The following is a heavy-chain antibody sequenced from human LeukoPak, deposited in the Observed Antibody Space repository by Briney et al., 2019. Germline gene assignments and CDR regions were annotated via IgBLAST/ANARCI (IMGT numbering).Heavy chain of an antibody. V-gene: IGHV4-59*12. Sequence: PSETLSLTCTVSGGSISSYYWSWIRQPPGKGLEWIGYIYYSGSTNYNPSLKSRVTISVDTSKNQFSLKLSSVTAADTAVYYCARDLTYYYDSSGYIMDAFDIWGQGTMVTVSS. CDR1: GGSISSYY. D-gene: IGHD3-22*01. J-gene: IGHJ3*02. CDR2: IYYSGST. CDR3: ARDLTYYYDSSGYIMDAFDI.